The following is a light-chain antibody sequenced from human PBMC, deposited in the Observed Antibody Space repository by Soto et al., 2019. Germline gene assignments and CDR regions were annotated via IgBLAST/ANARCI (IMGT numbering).Light chain of an antibody. J-gene: IGKJ5*01. CDR2: AAS. CDR3: QQLNTFPVT. CDR1: QGISSY. Sequence: DIQLTQSPSFLSASVGDRVTITCRASQGISSYLAWYQRSPGKAPELLIYAASTLQSGVPSRFSGSGSGTEFTLTISSLQPEDFATYYCQQLNTFPVTFGQGTRLEIK. V-gene: IGKV1-9*01.